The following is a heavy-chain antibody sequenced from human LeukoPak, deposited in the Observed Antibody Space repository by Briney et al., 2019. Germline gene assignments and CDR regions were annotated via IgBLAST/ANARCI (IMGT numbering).Heavy chain of an antibody. CDR2: IYDSGST. CDR1: GGSISGYY. J-gene: IGHJ4*02. D-gene: IGHD3-10*02. Sequence: SETLSLTCTVSGGSISGYYWSWIRQPPGKGLEWIGYIYDSGSTSYNSSLKSRVTISVDTSKNQFSLRLNSVTAADTAVYYCARGGASMVGFDYWGQGTLVTVSS. CDR3: ARGGASMVGFDY. V-gene: IGHV4-59*12.